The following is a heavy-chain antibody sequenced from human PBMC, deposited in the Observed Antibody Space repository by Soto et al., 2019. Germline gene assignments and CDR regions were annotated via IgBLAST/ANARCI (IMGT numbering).Heavy chain of an antibody. CDR2: IRSKAYGGTT. CDR3: TRDSPSAAEPDYYYYYGMDV. D-gene: IGHD2-2*01. V-gene: IGHV3-49*03. Sequence: GGSLRLSCTASGFTFGDYAMSWFRQAPGKGLEWVGFIRSKAYGGTTEYAASVKGRFTISRDDSKSIAYLQMNSLKTEDTAVYYCTRDSPSAAEPDYYYYYGMDVWGQGTTVSVAS. CDR1: GFTFGDYA. J-gene: IGHJ6*02.